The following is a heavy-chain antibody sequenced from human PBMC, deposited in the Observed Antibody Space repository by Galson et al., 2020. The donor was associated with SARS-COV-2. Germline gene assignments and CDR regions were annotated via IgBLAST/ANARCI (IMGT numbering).Heavy chain of an antibody. D-gene: IGHD2-21*01. J-gene: IGHJ6*03. CDR1: GGSISSYY. CDR3: ARLCGGDCSYYYYYYMDV. CDR2: IYYSGST. V-gene: IGHV4-59*01. Sequence: SETLSLTCTVSGGSISSYYWSWIRQPPGKGLEWIGYIYYSGSTNYNPSLKSRVTISVDTSKNQFSLKLSSVTAADTAVYYCARLCGGDCSYYYYYYMDVWGKGTTVTVSS.